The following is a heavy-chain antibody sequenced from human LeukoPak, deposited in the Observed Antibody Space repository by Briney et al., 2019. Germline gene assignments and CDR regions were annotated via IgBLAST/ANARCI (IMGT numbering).Heavy chain of an antibody. Sequence: PSETLSLTCTVSGGSISSSSYYWGWIRQPPGKGLEWIGSIYYSGSTYYNPSLKSRVTISVDTSKNQFSLKLSSVTAADTAVYYCARGVNWNYASYYYYMDVWGKGTTVTVSS. CDR2: IYYSGST. CDR3: ARGVNWNYASYYYYMDV. V-gene: IGHV4-39*07. J-gene: IGHJ6*03. CDR1: GGSISSSSYY. D-gene: IGHD1-7*01.